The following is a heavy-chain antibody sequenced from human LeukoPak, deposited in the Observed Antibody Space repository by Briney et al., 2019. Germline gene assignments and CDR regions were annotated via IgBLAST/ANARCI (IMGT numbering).Heavy chain of an antibody. CDR3: ARGRSSSLRKLLPQWLEHTGTFDI. D-gene: IGHD6-19*01. CDR1: GYTFTSYD. Sequence: ASVKVSCKASGYTFTSYDINWVRQATGQGLEWMGWMNPNSGNTGYAQKFQGRVTMTRNTSISTAYMELSSLRSEGTAVYYCARGRSSSLRKLLPQWLEHTGTFDIWGQGTMVTVSS. J-gene: IGHJ3*02. CDR2: MNPNSGNT. V-gene: IGHV1-8*01.